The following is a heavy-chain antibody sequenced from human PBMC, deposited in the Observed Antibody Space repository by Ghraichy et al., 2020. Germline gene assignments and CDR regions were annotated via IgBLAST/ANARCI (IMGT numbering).Heavy chain of an antibody. D-gene: IGHD3-10*01. CDR3: ARVSAGSGSYLYDAFDI. CDR2: ISSSSSYI. V-gene: IGHV3-21*01. CDR1: GFTFSSYS. Sequence: GESLNISCAASGFTFSSYSMNWVRQAPGKGLEWVSSISSSSSYIYYADSVKGRFTISRDNAKNSLYLQMNSLRAEDTAVYYCARVSAGSGSYLYDAFDIWGQGTMVTVSS. J-gene: IGHJ3*02.